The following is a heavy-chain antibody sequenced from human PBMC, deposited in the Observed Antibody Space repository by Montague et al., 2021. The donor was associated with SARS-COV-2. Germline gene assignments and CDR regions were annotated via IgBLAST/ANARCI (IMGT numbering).Heavy chain of an antibody. CDR2: INHSGST. V-gene: IGHV4-34*01. CDR3: ARGPGVVIILAIYHYYGMDV. Sequence: SETRSLTCAVYGGSFSGYYWSWIRQPPGKGLEWIGEINHSGSTNYNPSLKSRVTISVDTSKNQFSLKLSSVTAADTAVYYCARGPGVVIILAIYHYYGMDVWGQGTTVTVSS. CDR1: GGSFSGYY. D-gene: IGHD3-3*01. J-gene: IGHJ6*02.